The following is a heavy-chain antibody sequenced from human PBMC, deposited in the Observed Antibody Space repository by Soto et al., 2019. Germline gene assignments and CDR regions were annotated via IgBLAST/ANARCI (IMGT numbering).Heavy chain of an antibody. CDR1: GGSISSGDYY. CDR3: ASDIRETTGWFDP. V-gene: IGHV4-30-4*01. CDR2: IYYSGST. D-gene: IGHD4-4*01. J-gene: IGHJ5*02. Sequence: PSETLSLTCTVSGGSISSGDYYWSWIRQPPGKGLEWIGYIYYSGSTYYNPSLKSRVTISVDTSKNQFSLKLSSVTAADTAVYYCASDIRETTGWFDPWGQGTLVTVSS.